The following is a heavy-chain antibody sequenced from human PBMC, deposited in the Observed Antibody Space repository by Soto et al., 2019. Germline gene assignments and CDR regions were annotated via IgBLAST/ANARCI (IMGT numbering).Heavy chain of an antibody. CDR2: INHSGST. CDR1: GGSFSGYY. CDR3: AREWFGELLYGYYYYGMDV. D-gene: IGHD3-10*01. V-gene: IGHV4-34*01. Sequence: SETLSLTCAVYGGSFSGYYWSWIRQPPGKGLEWIGGINHSGSTNYNPSLKSRVTISVDTSKNQFSLKLSSVTAADTAVYYCAREWFGELLYGYYYYGMDVWGQGTTVTVSS. J-gene: IGHJ6*02.